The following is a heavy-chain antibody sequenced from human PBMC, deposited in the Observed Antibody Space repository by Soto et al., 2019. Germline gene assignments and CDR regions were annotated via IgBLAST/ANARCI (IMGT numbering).Heavy chain of an antibody. CDR1: GGSFSGYY. Sequence: QVQLQPWGAGLLKPSETLSLTCAVYGGSFSGYYWNWVRQPPGKGLEWIGKIKHSGGTHYNPSLKFRVSISVDTSKNQVSLRLTSGTAADTAVYYCARAYDYGDPRDALDTWGQGTMVTVSS. J-gene: IGHJ3*02. CDR3: ARAYDYGDPRDALDT. D-gene: IGHD4-17*01. V-gene: IGHV4-34*02. CDR2: IKHSGGT.